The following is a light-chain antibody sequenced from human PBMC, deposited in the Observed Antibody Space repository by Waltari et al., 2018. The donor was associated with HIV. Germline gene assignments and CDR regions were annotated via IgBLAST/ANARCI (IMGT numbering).Light chain of an antibody. CDR1: RGSIASNY. Sequence: NFMLTQPHSVSESPGKTVTISCTRSRGSIASNYVQWYQQRPGSAPTTVICEDNQRPSGVPDRFSGSIDSSSNSASLTISGLRTEDEAHYYCQSYDSNSWLFGAGTKLTVL. J-gene: IGLJ3*02. CDR2: EDN. CDR3: QSYDSNSWL. V-gene: IGLV6-57*03.